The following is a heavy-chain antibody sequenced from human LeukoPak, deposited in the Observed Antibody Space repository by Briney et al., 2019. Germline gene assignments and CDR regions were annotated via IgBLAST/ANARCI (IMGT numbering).Heavy chain of an antibody. Sequence: GGSLRLSCAASGFTFSSYAMSWVRRAPGKGLEWVSAISGSGGSTYYADSVKGRFTISRDNSKNTLYLQMNSLRAEDTAVYYCAKAKVASSGYYFDYWGQGTLVTVSS. CDR3: AKAKVASSGYYFDY. CDR2: ISGSGGST. J-gene: IGHJ4*02. D-gene: IGHD3-22*01. CDR1: GFTFSSYA. V-gene: IGHV3-23*01.